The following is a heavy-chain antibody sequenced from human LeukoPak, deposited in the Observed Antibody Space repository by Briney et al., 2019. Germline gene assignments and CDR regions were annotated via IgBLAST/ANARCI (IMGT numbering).Heavy chain of an antibody. D-gene: IGHD4-17*01. V-gene: IGHV4-39*07. Sequence: SETLSLTCTVSGASISTSRDYWGWIRQPPGKGLEWIGSIYYIGDTYYNPSLKSRVTMSLDTSKNQFSLKLSSVTAADTAVYYCARERAVTTYYYFDYWGQGTLVTVSS. CDR3: ARERAVTTYYYFDY. J-gene: IGHJ4*02. CDR2: IYYIGDT. CDR1: GASISTSRDY.